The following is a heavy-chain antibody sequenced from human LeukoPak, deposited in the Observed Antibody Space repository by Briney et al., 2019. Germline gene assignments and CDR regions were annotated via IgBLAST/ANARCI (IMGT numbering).Heavy chain of an antibody. D-gene: IGHD6-13*01. CDR3: ASGRQLGY. Sequence: GRCLRLSCAAAGFSFGNYWTSWVRQAAGKWLGWVANIKEDGSAKYYVDSVKCRFTISRDNTRNSLYLQMNGLRAEDTAVYYCASGRQLGYWGQGTLVTVSS. V-gene: IGHV3-7*01. CDR1: GFSFGNYW. J-gene: IGHJ4*02. CDR2: IKEDGSAK.